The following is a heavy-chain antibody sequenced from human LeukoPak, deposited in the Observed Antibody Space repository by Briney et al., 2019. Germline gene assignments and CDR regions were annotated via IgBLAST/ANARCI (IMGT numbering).Heavy chain of an antibody. J-gene: IGHJ4*02. CDR2: INHSGST. D-gene: IGHD3-3*01. V-gene: IGHV4-34*01. Sequence: SETLSLTCAVYGGSFSGYYWSWIRQPPGKGLEWIGEINHSGSTNYNPSLKSRVTISVDTSTNQFSLKLSSVTAADTAVYYCARGSRYYDFWSGYSNFDYWGQGTLVTVSS. CDR1: GGSFSGYY. CDR3: ARGSRYYDFWSGYSNFDY.